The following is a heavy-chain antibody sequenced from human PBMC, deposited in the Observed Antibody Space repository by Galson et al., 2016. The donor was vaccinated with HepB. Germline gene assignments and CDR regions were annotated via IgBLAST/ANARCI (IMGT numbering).Heavy chain of an antibody. CDR2: IYWDDDM. Sequence: PALVKPTQTLTLTCTFSGFSFSTSGVGVGWVRQPPGKSLEWLALIYWDDDMRYRPSLESRLTITRDTSKNQVVLTMTNMDPVDTATYYCVHGRLSNYPTGFDYWGQGTLVTVSS. J-gene: IGHJ4*02. D-gene: IGHD4-11*01. CDR1: GFSFSTSGVG. CDR3: VHGRLSNYPTGFDY. V-gene: IGHV2-5*02.